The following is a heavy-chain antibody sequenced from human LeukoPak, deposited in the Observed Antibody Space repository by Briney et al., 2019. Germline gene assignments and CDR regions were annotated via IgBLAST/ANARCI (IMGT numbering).Heavy chain of an antibody. J-gene: IGHJ6*02. D-gene: IGHD2-21*02. CDR2: ISFDGSHT. CDR1: GFTFSSYG. V-gene: IGHV3-30*03. Sequence: PGGSLRLSCAASGFTFSSYGMHWVRQAPGKGLEWVALISFDGSHTYYADSVKGRFTISRDNSKNTLYLQMNSLRAEDTAVYYCARDAVTAPPYYYYGMDVWGQGTTVTVSS. CDR3: ARDAVTAPPYYYYGMDV.